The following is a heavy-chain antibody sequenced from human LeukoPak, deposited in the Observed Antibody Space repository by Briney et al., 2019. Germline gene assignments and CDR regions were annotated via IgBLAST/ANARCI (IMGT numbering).Heavy chain of an antibody. Sequence: GGSLRLSCAASGFTFSGYSMSWVRQAPGKGLEWVSYISSSSNTIYYADSVKGRFTISRDNSKNTLYLQMNSLRAEDTAVYYCAREGASSSFGYWGQGTLVTVSS. D-gene: IGHD6-13*01. V-gene: IGHV3-48*01. J-gene: IGHJ4*02. CDR2: ISSSSNTI. CDR1: GFTFSGYS. CDR3: AREGASSSFGY.